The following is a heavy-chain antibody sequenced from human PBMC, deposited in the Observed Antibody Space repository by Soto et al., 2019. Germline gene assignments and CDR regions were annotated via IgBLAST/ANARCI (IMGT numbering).Heavy chain of an antibody. Sequence: GGALRLSCAASGFTISSYGMHWVRQAPGKGLEWVAVISYDGTITYYADSVNGRFTISRDNSKNTLYLQMNSLRTEDTAVYYCATTSEGPCSSSICFSVIFDGMDVWGQGTTDTVSS. CDR3: ATTSEGPCSSSICFSVIFDGMDV. D-gene: IGHD2-2*01. CDR1: GFTISSYG. J-gene: IGHJ6*02. V-gene: IGHV3-30-3*01. CDR2: ISYDGTIT.